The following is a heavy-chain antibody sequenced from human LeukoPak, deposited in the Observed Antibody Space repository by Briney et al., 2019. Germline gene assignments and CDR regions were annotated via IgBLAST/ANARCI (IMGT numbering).Heavy chain of an antibody. J-gene: IGHJ5*02. CDR2: TYYRSKWYN. Sequence: SQTLSLTCAISGDSVSSNSVTWNWIRQSPSRGLEWLGRTYYRSKWYNDYAVSVKSRITINPDTSKNQFSLQLNSVTPEDTAVYYCARDSTPGEDWFDPWGQGTLVTVSS. CDR3: ARDSTPGEDWFDP. V-gene: IGHV6-1*01. CDR1: GDSVSSNSVT. D-gene: IGHD3-10*01.